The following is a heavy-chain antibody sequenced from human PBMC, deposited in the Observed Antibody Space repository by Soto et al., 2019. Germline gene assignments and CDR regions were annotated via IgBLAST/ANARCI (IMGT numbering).Heavy chain of an antibody. CDR3: ARRQISPSILEAASARGTMDL. J-gene: IGHJ6*02. D-gene: IGHD6-25*01. CDR2: IWNDGNGY. CDR1: GFTFNNYG. V-gene: IGHV3-33*01. Sequence: PGGSLRLSCATSGFTFNNYGMHWVRQAPGKGLEWVAVIWNDGNGYYYANSVKGRFTISRDNSKNTLYLQMSSLRAEDTAVYYCARRQISPSILEAASARGTMDLSRQET.